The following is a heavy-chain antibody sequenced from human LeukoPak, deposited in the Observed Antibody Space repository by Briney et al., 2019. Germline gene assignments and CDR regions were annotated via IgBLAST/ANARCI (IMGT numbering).Heavy chain of an antibody. V-gene: IGHV3-30*04. Sequence: GRSLRLSCAVSGFTFSTYAMHWVRQAPGKGLEWVAFISYDGRNKYYADSVKGRFTISRDNSKNTLFLQMNSLRAEDTAVYYCAKGYYEIHDAFDIWGQGTMVTVSS. CDR2: ISYDGRNK. CDR3: AKGYYEIHDAFDI. CDR1: GFTFSTYA. J-gene: IGHJ3*02. D-gene: IGHD3-9*01.